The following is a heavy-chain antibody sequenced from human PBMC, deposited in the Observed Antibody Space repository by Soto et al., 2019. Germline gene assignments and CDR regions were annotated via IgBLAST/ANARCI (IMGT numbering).Heavy chain of an antibody. CDR2: ISGSGGST. CDR3: AKGNDFWSPWTYYFAY. Sequence: PGGSLRLSCAASGFTFSSYAMSWVRQAPGKGLEWVSAISGSGGSTYYADSVKGRFTISRDNSKNTLYLQMNSLRAEDTAVYYCAKGNDFWSPWTYYFAYWGQGTLVTVSS. J-gene: IGHJ4*02. V-gene: IGHV3-23*01. CDR1: GFTFSSYA. D-gene: IGHD3-3*01.